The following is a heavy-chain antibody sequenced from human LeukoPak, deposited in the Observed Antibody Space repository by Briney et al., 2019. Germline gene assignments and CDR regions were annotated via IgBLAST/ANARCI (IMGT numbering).Heavy chain of an antibody. Sequence: ASVKGSCKASLYTFTRYYFHLVREAPGQVLEWMGWINPNYVDTNYAQKFQGRVTMTRETSISTAYMELSRLRADDTAVFYCARGDSSPYYYFDYWGQGTLVTVSS. CDR3: ARGDSSPYYYFDY. CDR1: LYTFTRYY. V-gene: IGHV1-2*02. CDR2: INPNYVDT. D-gene: IGHD3-22*01. J-gene: IGHJ4*02.